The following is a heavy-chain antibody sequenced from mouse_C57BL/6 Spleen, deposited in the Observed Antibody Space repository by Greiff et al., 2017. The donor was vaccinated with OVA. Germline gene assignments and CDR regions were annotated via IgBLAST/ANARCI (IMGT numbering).Heavy chain of an antibody. CDR2: IYWEDDK. Sequence: QVTLKESGPGILQSSQTLSLTCSFSGFSLSTSGMGVSWIRQPSGKGLEWLAHIYWEDDKRYNPSLKSRLTISKDTSRTQVFLKITSVATADPATYYCARRGPYDYDSCYFDYWGKGTTLTVSS. CDR1: GFSLSTSGMG. J-gene: IGHJ2*01. V-gene: IGHV8-12*01. CDR3: ARRGPYDYDSCYFDY. D-gene: IGHD2-4*01.